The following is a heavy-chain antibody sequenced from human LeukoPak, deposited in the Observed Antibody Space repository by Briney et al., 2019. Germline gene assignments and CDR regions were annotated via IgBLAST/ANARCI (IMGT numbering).Heavy chain of an antibody. D-gene: IGHD3-22*01. J-gene: IGHJ3*02. Sequence: GGSLRLSCAASGFTFSSYAMHWVRQAPGKGLEWVAVISYDGSNKYYADSVKGRFTISRDNSKNTLYLQMNSLRAADTAVYYCARDGSSGAEPAAFDIWGQGTMVTVSS. V-gene: IGHV3-30*04. CDR3: ARDGSSGAEPAAFDI. CDR1: GFTFSSYA. CDR2: ISYDGSNK.